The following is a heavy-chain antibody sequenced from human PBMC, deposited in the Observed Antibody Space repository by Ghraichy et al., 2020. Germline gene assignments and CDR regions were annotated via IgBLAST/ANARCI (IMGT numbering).Heavy chain of an antibody. V-gene: IGHV3-23*01. CDR2: ISGSGGTT. CDR3: AKNLAAAISNWFDP. CDR1: GFTFSNYG. J-gene: IGHJ5*02. D-gene: IGHD6-13*01. Sequence: ESLNISCAASGFTFSNYGMSWVRQAPGKGLEWVSSISGSGGTTYYADSVKGRFTISRDNSRNTLYLQMNSLRAEDTALYYCAKNLAAAISNWFDPWGQGTLVTVSS.